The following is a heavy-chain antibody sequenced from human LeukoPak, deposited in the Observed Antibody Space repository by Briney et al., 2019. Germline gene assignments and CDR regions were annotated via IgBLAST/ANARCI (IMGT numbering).Heavy chain of an antibody. V-gene: IGHV4-59*01. J-gene: IGHJ3*02. CDR3: ARGYCSGGSCYPHAFDI. CDR2: IYYSGST. CDR1: GGSISSYY. D-gene: IGHD2-15*01. Sequence: SETLSLTCTVSGGSISSYYWSWIRQPPGKGLEWNGYIYYSGSTNYNPSLKSRVTISVDTSKNQFSLKLSSVTAADTAVYYCARGYCSGGSCYPHAFDIWGQGTMVTVSS.